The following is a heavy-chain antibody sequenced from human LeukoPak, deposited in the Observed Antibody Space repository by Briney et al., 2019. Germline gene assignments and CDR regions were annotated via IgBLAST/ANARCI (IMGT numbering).Heavy chain of an antibody. V-gene: IGHV1-2*02. CDR1: GYTFTGYY. J-gene: IGHJ1*01. CDR2: INPNSGGT. CDR3: ARYESLYCSSTSCSRYFQH. Sequence: GASVKVSCKASGYTFTGYYMHWVRQAPGQGLEWMGWINPNSGGTNYAQKFQGRVTMTRDTSISTAYMELSRLRSDDTAVYYCARYESLYCSSTSCSRYFQHWGQGTLVTVSS. D-gene: IGHD2-2*01.